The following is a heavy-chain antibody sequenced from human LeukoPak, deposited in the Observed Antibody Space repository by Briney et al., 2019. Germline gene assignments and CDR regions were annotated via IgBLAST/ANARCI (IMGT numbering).Heavy chain of an antibody. CDR1: GGAFSSYA. Sequence: VASVKVSCKASGGAFSSYAISWVRQAPGQGLEWMGGIIPIFGTANYAQKFQGRVTITADESTSTAYMELGSLRSEDTAVYYCARSQYYDILTGYYANGDPLYLDYWGRGTLVTVSS. V-gene: IGHV1-69*13. CDR2: IIPIFGTA. CDR3: ARSQYYDILTGYYANGDPLYLDY. J-gene: IGHJ4*02. D-gene: IGHD3-9*01.